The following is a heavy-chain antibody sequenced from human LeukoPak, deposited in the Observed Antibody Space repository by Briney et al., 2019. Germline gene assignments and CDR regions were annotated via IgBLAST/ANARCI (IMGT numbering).Heavy chain of an antibody. V-gene: IGHV1-46*01. CDR1: GYTFTSYY. Sequence: ASVKVSCKASGYTFTSYYMHWVRQAPGQGLEWMGIINPSGGSTSYAQKFQGRVTMTRDTSTSTVYMELSSLRSEDTAVYYCATIAVAHPYFDYWGQGTLVTVSS. CDR2: INPSGGST. J-gene: IGHJ4*02. CDR3: ATIAVAHPYFDY. D-gene: IGHD6-19*01.